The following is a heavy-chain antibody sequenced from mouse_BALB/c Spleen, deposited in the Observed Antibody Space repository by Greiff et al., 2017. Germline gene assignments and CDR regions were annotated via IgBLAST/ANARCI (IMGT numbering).Heavy chain of an antibody. CDR3: ARNLRNAYYFDY. Sequence: VQLQQSGPGLVQPSQSLSITCTVSGFSLTSYGVHWVRQSPGKGLEWLGVIWSGGSTDYNAAFISRLSISKDNSKSQVFFKMNSLQADDTAIYYCARNLRNAYYFDYWGQGTTLTVSS. CDR1: GFSLTSYG. CDR2: IWSGGST. V-gene: IGHV2-4-1*01. J-gene: IGHJ2*01.